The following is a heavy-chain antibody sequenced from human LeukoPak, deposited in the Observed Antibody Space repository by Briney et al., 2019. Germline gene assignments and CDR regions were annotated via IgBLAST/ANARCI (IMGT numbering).Heavy chain of an antibody. CDR2: ISGDGGST. Sequence: GGSLRLSCAASGFTFDDYAMHWVRQAPGKGLEWVSLISGDGGSTYYADSVKGRFTISRDNSKNSLYLQMNSLRTEDAALYYCAKDISNYDFWSGFYTWGQGTLVTVSS. CDR1: GFTFDDYA. V-gene: IGHV3-43*02. CDR3: AKDISNYDFWSGFYT. D-gene: IGHD3-3*01. J-gene: IGHJ5*02.